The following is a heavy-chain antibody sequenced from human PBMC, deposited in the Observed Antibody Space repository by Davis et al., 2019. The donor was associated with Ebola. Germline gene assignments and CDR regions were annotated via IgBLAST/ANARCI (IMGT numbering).Heavy chain of an antibody. J-gene: IGHJ3*02. Sequence: ASVKVSCKASGYSFTGYGINWVRQAPGQGLEWMGWISGYNGNTKYPQKLQGRVTMTTDSSTSTAYMELRSLRSDDTAVYYCARKWELLLHAFDIWGQGTMVTVSS. CDR3: ARKWELLLHAFDI. V-gene: IGHV1-18*01. D-gene: IGHD1-26*01. CDR2: ISGYNGNT. CDR1: GYSFTGYG.